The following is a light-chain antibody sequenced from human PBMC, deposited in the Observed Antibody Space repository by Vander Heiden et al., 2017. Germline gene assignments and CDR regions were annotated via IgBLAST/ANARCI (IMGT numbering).Light chain of an antibody. Sequence: EIAMTQSPATRSVSPGARATLSCRASQSVTSNLVWYQQKPCQAPRRLIYYASIRAPGIPARFSGSGSGTEFTLTSSSLQSEDFAGYYCQQYNNWPPLTFGGGTKVEIK. CDR1: QSVTSN. CDR2: YAS. V-gene: IGKV3-15*01. J-gene: IGKJ4*01. CDR3: QQYNNWPPLT.